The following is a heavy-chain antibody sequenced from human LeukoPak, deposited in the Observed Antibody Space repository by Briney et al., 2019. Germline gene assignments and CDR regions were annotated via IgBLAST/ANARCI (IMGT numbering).Heavy chain of an antibody. CDR2: IIPIFGIA. Sequence: ASVKVSFKASGGTFSSYAISWVRQAPGQGLEWMGRIIPIFGIANYAQKFQGRVTITADKSTSTAYMELSSLRSEDTAVYYCAREYDSSGYPQRLDYWGQGTLVTVSS. D-gene: IGHD3-22*01. J-gene: IGHJ4*02. CDR1: GGTFSSYA. CDR3: AREYDSSGYPQRLDY. V-gene: IGHV1-69*04.